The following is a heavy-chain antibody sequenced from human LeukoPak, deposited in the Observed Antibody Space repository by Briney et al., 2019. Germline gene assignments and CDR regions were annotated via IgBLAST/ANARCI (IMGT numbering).Heavy chain of an antibody. D-gene: IGHD2-2*01. CDR1: GFTFDDYA. J-gene: IGHJ3*01. V-gene: IGHV3-23*01. CDR3: ARSTTSCLCDAFDV. CDR2: ISGSGAYT. Sequence: GGSLRLSCAAFGFTFDDYAMHWVRQAPGKGLEWVLGISGSGAYTYYADSVKGRFTISRDNSKNTLYLQMNSLRAEDTAVYYCARSTTSCLCDAFDVWGQGTMVTVSS.